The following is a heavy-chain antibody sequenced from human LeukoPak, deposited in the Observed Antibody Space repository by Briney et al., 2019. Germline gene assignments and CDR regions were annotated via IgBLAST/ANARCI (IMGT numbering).Heavy chain of an antibody. V-gene: IGHV3-7*03. J-gene: IGHJ3*02. D-gene: IGHD2-15*01. CDR3: ARGYCSGGSCYIDAFDI. Sequence: GGSLRLSCAASGFTFSTYWMSWVRQAPGKGLEWVANIKQDGSEKYYVDSVKGRFTISRDNAKNSLYLQMNSLRAEDTALYYCARGYCSGGSCYIDAFDIWGQGTMVTVSS. CDR2: IKQDGSEK. CDR1: GFTFSTYW.